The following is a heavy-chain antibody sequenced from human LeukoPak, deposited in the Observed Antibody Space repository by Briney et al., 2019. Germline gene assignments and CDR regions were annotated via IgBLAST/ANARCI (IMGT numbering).Heavy chain of an antibody. J-gene: IGHJ4*02. CDR1: GFTFSSYA. Sequence: PGRSLRLSCAASGFTFSSYAMHWVRQAPGKGLEWVAVISYDGSNKYYADSVKGRFTISRDNFKNVLYLQMNRLRPEDAAVYYCARDAVEEDTAMLFFDYWGQGTLVTVSS. V-gene: IGHV3-30-3*01. D-gene: IGHD5-18*01. CDR2: ISYDGSNK. CDR3: ARDAVEEDTAMLFFDY.